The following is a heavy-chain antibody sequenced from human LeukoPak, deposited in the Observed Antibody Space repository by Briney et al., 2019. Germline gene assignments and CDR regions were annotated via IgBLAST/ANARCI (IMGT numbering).Heavy chain of an antibody. J-gene: IGHJ6*02. CDR2: MNPNGGNT. CDR3: ARGRNYYGSGRSRYYGMDV. CDR1: GYTFTSYD. V-gene: IGHV1-8*01. Sequence: ASVKVSCRASGYTFTSYDINWVRQATGQGLEWMGWMNPNGGNTGYAQKFQGRVTMTRNTSISTAYMELSSLRSEDTAVYYCARGRNYYGSGRSRYYGMDVWGQGTTVTVSS. D-gene: IGHD3-10*01.